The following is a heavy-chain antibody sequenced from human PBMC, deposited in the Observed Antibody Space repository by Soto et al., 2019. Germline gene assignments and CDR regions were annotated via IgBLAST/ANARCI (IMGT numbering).Heavy chain of an antibody. D-gene: IGHD1-1*01. CDR2: INERGGST. CDR1: GFTFSTYA. CDR3: AKDKSGTTAFDI. V-gene: IGHV3-23*01. Sequence: EVQLLESGGGLVQPGGSLRLSCVDSGFTFSTYALSWVRQAPGKGLEWVSAINERGGSTYYADSVKGRFTISRDNSKNTLYLQMNSLRAEDTALYYCAKDKSGTTAFDIWGQGTMVTVSS. J-gene: IGHJ3*02.